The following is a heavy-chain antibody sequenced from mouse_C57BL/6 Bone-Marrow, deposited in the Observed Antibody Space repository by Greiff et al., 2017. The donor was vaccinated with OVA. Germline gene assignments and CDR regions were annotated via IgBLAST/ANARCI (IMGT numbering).Heavy chain of an antibody. CDR2: IYPGSGST. Sequence: QVQLQQPGAELVKPGASVKMSCKASGYTFTSYWITWVKQRPGQGLEWIGDIYPGSGSTNYNEKFKSKATLTVETSSSTAYMQLSSLTSEDSAVYYCARFTTVVATGYFDVWGTGTTVTVSS. CDR3: ARFTTVVATGYFDV. V-gene: IGHV1-55*01. CDR1: GYTFTSYW. J-gene: IGHJ1*03. D-gene: IGHD1-1*01.